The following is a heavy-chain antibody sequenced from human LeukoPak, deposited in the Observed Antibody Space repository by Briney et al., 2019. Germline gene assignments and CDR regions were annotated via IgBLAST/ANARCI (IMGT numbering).Heavy chain of an antibody. D-gene: IGHD2-21*02. CDR2: IHYTGST. Sequence: SETLSLTCFVSGGSISGSHWSWIRQPSGKGLEWVGYIHYTGSTDYNPSLRSRVTLSIDLSKNQISLRLSSVTAADTAVYYCVRTGGDCSSGLCYYAMDVWGQGATFTVS. J-gene: IGHJ6*02. CDR3: VRTGGDCSSGLCYYAMDV. V-gene: IGHV4-59*03. CDR1: GGSISGSH.